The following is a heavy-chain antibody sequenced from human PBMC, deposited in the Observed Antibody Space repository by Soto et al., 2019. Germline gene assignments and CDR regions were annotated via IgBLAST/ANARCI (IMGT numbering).Heavy chain of an antibody. Sequence: QVQLVQSGAEVKKPGSSVKVSCKASGGTFSSYAISWVRQAPGQGLEWMGGIIPIFGTANYAQKFQGRVTITADESTXXAYXXXXXXXXXXXXXXXCASRYSSGWGYFDYWGQGTLVTVSS. J-gene: IGHJ4*02. CDR2: IIPIFGTA. CDR3: ASRYSSGWGYFDY. CDR1: GGTFSSYA. V-gene: IGHV1-69*01. D-gene: IGHD6-19*01.